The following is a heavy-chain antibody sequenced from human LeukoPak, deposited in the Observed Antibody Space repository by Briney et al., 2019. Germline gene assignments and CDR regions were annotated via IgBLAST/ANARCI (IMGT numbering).Heavy chain of an antibody. V-gene: IGHV1-2*06. Sequence: ASVKVSCKASGYTFTDYYMHWVRQAPGQGLEWLGRINPYNGDTNYAQRFQGRVTMMRDTSITTAYMELSRLTYDDTAVYYCATGLFEEGNNWFDPWGQGTLVTVSS. CDR3: ATGLFEEGNNWFDP. J-gene: IGHJ5*02. CDR2: INPYNGDT. CDR1: GYTFTDYY.